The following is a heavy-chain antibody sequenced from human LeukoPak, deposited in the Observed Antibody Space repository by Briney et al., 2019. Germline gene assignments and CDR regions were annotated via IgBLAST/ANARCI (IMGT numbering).Heavy chain of an antibody. Sequence: GGSLRLSCAASGFTFSSYAMSWVRQAPGKGLEWVSAISGSGGSTYYADSVTGRFTISRDNSKNTLYLQMNRLGAEETAGYYCAEGNTGDPGDAFDIWGQGTMVTVSS. CDR3: AEGNTGDPGDAFDI. V-gene: IGHV3-23*01. J-gene: IGHJ3*02. CDR1: GFTFSSYA. D-gene: IGHD7-27*01. CDR2: ISGSGGST.